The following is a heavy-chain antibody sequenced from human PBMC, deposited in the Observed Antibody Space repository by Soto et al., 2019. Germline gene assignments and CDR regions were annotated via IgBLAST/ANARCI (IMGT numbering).Heavy chain of an antibody. CDR2: INHSGIT. D-gene: IGHD5-18*01. Sequence: PSETLSLTCGVFSGSLTDHYWTWIRQTPGKGLEWIGEINHSGITDYNPSLKSRVTLSLDTSKNQFSLKVTALTAADTAVYYCARGKPSGYRFGPRNFFYYGMDVLGPGTTVTVSS. V-gene: IGHV4-34*01. J-gene: IGHJ6*02. CDR3: ARGKPSGYRFGPRNFFYYGMDV. CDR1: SGSLTDHY.